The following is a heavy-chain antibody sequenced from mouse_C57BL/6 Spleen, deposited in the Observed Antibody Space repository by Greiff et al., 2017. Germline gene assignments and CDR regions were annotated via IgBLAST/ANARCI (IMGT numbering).Heavy chain of an antibody. CDR3: ARWCSSAMDY. V-gene: IGHV1-82*01. Sequence: QVQLQQSGPELVKPGASVKISCKASGYAFSSSWMNWVKQRPGKGLEWIGRIYPGDGDTNYNGKFKGKATLTADKSSSTAYMQLSSLTSEDSAVYFCARWCSSAMDYWGQGTSVTVSS. CDR1: GYAFSSSW. J-gene: IGHJ4*01. D-gene: IGHD1-1*02. CDR2: IYPGDGDT.